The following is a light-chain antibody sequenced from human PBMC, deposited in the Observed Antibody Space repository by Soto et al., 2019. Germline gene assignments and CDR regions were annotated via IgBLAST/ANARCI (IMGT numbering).Light chain of an antibody. CDR2: EVN. J-gene: IGLJ2*01. CDR1: SNDVGAYKY. V-gene: IGLV2-8*01. CDR3: SSYAGSNNLVI. Sequence: QSALTQPPSAYGSPEQSVTISCSGTSNDVGAYKYVSWYQQHPGKAPKLIISEVNKRPSGVPDRFSGSKSGNTASLIVSGLHAEDEADYYCSSYAGSNNLVIFGGGTKLTVL.